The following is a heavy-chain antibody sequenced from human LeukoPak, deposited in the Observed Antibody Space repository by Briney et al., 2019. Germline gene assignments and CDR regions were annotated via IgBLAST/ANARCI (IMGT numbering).Heavy chain of an antibody. CDR3: ARGLYGDYNSHMDV. J-gene: IGHJ6*03. V-gene: IGHV4-34*01. CDR1: GGSFSGYY. Sequence: SETLSLTCAVYGGSFSGYYWSWIRQSPGKGLEWIGENNHSGSTNYNPSLKSRVTISVDTSKNQFSLKLSSVTAADTAVYYCARGLYGDYNSHMDVWGKGTTVTVSS. CDR2: NNHSGST. D-gene: IGHD4-17*01.